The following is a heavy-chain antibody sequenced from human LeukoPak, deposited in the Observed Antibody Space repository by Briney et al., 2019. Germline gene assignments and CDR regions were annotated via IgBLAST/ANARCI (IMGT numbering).Heavy chain of an antibody. CDR2: IFYRGNT. V-gene: IGHV4-39*01. J-gene: IGHJ6*04. D-gene: IGHD3-16*01. CDR3: ARRVMLFEGSQDEF. CDR1: GDSSSSNFYF. Sequence: PSETLSLTCTVSGDSSSSNFYFWGWIRQPPGKGPEWIGSIFYRGNTYYNPALNSRVTMSVDTSQRQFSLELTSVTAADTAVYYCARRVMLFEGSQDEFWGKGTAVTIFS.